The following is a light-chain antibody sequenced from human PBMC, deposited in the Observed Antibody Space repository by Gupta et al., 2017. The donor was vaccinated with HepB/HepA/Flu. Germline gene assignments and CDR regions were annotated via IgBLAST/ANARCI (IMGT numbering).Light chain of an antibody. CDR1: SSNIGAGYD. V-gene: IGLV1-40*01. CDR2: GNS. J-gene: IGLJ2*01. Sequence: QSVLTPPPSVAGAPGQRVTISCTGSSSNIGAGYDVHWYQQLPGTAPKRLIYGNSNRPSGVPDRFSGSKSGTSASLAITGLQAEDEADYYCQSYDSSLNVVYGGGTKLTVL. CDR3: QSYDSSLNVV.